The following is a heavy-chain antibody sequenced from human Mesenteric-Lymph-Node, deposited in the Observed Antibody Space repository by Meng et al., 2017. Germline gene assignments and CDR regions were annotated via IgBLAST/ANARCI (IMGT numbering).Heavy chain of an antibody. CDR2: INPNSGNT. D-gene: IGHD6-19*01. V-gene: IGHV1-2*02. CDR3: ARDKGSGWNSDFDY. CDR1: GYTFIAYY. J-gene: IGHJ4*02. Sequence: ASVKVSCKASGYTFIAYYIHWVRQAPGQGLEWMGWINPNSGNTNSAQKLQGRVTMTTDTSISTAYMEVSSLTSDDTAVYYCARDKGSGWNSDFDYWGQGTLVTVSS.